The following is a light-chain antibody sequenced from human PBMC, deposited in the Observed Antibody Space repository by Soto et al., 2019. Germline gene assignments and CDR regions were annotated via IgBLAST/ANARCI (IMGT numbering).Light chain of an antibody. Sequence: DIQMTQSPSSLSASVGDRVTITCRARQDISNYLAWYQQKAGKVPKLLIYAASTLQSGVPSRFSGSGSGTDFTLTISSLQPEDVATYYCQKYNSAPWTFGQGTKVEIK. V-gene: IGKV1-27*01. CDR1: QDISNY. CDR2: AAS. J-gene: IGKJ1*01. CDR3: QKYNSAPWT.